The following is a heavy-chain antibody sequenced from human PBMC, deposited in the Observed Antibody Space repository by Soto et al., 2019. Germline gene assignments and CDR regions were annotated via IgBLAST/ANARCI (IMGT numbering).Heavy chain of an antibody. J-gene: IGHJ3*02. D-gene: IGHD3-3*01. CDR2: IYYSGST. CDR1: GGSTSSYY. Sequence: SETLSLTCTVSGGSTSSYYWSWIRQPPGKGLEWIGYIYYSGSTNYNPSLKSRVNISVDTSKNQFSLKLSSVTAADTAVYYCARQVGDFWSGYSAFDIWGQGTMVTVSS. CDR3: ARQVGDFWSGYSAFDI. V-gene: IGHV4-59*08.